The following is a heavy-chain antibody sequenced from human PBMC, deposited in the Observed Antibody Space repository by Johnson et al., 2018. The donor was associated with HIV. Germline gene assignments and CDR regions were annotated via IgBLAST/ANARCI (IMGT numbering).Heavy chain of an antibody. Sequence: QMQLVESGGGLVKPGGSLILSCAVSGFTFSDFYMSWIRHAPWKVLEWVSYILISGGTIYYADSVKGRFTISRDNAKNTLYLQMNSLKTEDTAVSYCTTDWYSSSWYGALDAFDIWGQGTMVTVS. CDR2: ILISGGTI. V-gene: IGHV3-11*01. J-gene: IGHJ3*02. CDR3: TTDWYSSSWYGALDAFDI. D-gene: IGHD6-13*01. CDR1: GFTFSDFY.